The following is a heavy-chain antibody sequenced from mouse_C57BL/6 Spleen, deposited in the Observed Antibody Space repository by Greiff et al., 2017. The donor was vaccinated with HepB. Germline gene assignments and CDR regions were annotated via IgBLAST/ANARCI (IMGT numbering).Heavy chain of an antibody. D-gene: IGHD1-1*01. V-gene: IGHV1-80*01. CDR2: IYPGDGDT. CDR3: ARNYGSGYFDV. CDR1: GYAFSSYW. Sequence: VMLVESGAELVKPGASVKISCKASGYAFSSYWMNWVKQRPGKGLEWIGQIYPGDGDTNYNGKFKGKATLTADKSSSTAYMQLSSLTSEDSAVYFCARNYGSGYFDVWGTGTTVTVSS. J-gene: IGHJ1*03.